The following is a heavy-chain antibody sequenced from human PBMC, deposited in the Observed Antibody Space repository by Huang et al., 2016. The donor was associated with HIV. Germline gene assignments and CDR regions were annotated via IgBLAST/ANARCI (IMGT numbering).Heavy chain of an antibody. Sequence: QVQLVQSGAEVKKPGASVTISCKASGISILIYYIHWVRQAPGQGLEWMGIVNPSGGGADYAQKFKGRVTMTRDTSTRTLYMELSSLRSEDTAVYYCAREGITPSGTEVSGFDFWGQGTPVSVSS. CDR2: VNPSGGGA. CDR1: GISILIYY. V-gene: IGHV1-46*03. J-gene: IGHJ5*01. D-gene: IGHD6-13*01. CDR3: AREGITPSGTEVSGFDF.